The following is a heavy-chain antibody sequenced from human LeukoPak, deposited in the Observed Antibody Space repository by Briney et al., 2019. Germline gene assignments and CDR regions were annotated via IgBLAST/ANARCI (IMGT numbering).Heavy chain of an antibody. V-gene: IGHV4-38-2*02. J-gene: IGHJ3*02. CDR1: GYSISSGYY. CDR2: IYHSGST. Sequence: PSETLSLTCTVCGYSISSGYYWGWIRQPPGKGLEWIGSIYHSGSTYYNPSLKSRVTISVDTSKNQFSLKLSSVTAADTAVYYCARERGDRDYGGNFDAFDIWGQGTMVTVSS. CDR3: ARERGDRDYGGNFDAFDI. D-gene: IGHD4-23*01.